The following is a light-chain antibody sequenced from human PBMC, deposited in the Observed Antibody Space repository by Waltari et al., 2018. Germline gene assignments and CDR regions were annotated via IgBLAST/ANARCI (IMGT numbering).Light chain of an antibody. CDR1: NIGSKN. CDR3: QVWDSSTGV. V-gene: IGLV3-9*01. CDR2: RDS. J-gene: IGLJ1*01. Sequence: SYELTQPLSVSVALGQTARITCGGNNIGSKNVHWYQQKPGQAPVLVIYRDSNRPSGIPGVFAGYNWGNTAPLTISRAQAGDEADYYCQVWDSSTGVFGTGTKVTVL.